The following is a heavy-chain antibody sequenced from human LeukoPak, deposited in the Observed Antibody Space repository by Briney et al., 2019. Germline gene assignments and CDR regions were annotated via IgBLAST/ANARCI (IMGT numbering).Heavy chain of an antibody. Sequence: PGGSLRLSCAASGFTFSTYGMHWVRQAPGKGLEWVSAISGSGGSTYYADSVKGRFTISRDNSKNTLYLQMNSLRAGDTAVYYCVKGSAASLPYYFDYWGQGTLVTVSS. CDR2: ISGSGGST. J-gene: IGHJ4*02. CDR1: GFTFSTYG. V-gene: IGHV3-23*01. CDR3: VKGSAASLPYYFDY. D-gene: IGHD2-2*01.